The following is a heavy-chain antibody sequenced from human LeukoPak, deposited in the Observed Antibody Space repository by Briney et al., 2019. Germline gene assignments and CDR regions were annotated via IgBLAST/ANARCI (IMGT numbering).Heavy chain of an antibody. D-gene: IGHD4-17*01. Sequence: GGSLRLSCAASGFTFRDYYMSWVRQAPGKGLEWVANIKQDGSEKYYVDSVKGRFTISRDNAKNSLYLQMNSLRAEDTAVYYCARDWDYGDLFDYWGQGTLVTVSS. CDR1: GFTFRDYY. CDR2: IKQDGSEK. CDR3: ARDWDYGDLFDY. J-gene: IGHJ4*02. V-gene: IGHV3-7*01.